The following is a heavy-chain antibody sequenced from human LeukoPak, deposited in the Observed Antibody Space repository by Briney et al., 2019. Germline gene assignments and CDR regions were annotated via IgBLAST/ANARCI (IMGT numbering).Heavy chain of an antibody. CDR1: GFTFSGSA. J-gene: IGHJ4*02. CDR2: IRSKANSYAT. V-gene: IGHV3-73*01. CDR3: AKAFYDYVWGTYSQTYYFDS. Sequence: GGSLRLSCAASGFTFSGSAMHWVRQASGKGLEWVGRIRSKANSYATAYAASVKGRFTISRDDSKNTAYLQMNSLKTEDTAVYYCAKAFYDYVWGTYSQTYYFDSWGPGTLVTVSS. D-gene: IGHD3-16*01.